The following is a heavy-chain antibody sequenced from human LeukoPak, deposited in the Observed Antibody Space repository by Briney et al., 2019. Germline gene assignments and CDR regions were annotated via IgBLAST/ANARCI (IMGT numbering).Heavy chain of an antibody. CDR3: ARDRPFYFGSGSYYDGFDS. CDR1: GSSISRYY. V-gene: IGHV4-59*01. CDR2: IFHSGST. Sequence: ETLHLTCTVSGSSISRYYWTWLWQPPGKGLEWIGYIFHSGSTNYSPSLKSRVTISLDTSKNQFSLNLSSVTAADTAVYYCARDRPFYFGSGSYYDGFDSWGRGSLVPVSS. J-gene: IGHJ4*01. D-gene: IGHD3-10*01.